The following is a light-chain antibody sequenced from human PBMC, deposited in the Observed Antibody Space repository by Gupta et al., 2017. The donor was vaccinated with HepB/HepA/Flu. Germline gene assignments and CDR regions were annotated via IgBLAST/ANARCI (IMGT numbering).Light chain of an antibody. Sequence: QSVLTQPPSVSAAPGQKVTISCSGSSSHIGYYYVTWYQQRPGTAPKPLIYDNNKRPRGIADPVSGSKSSKAATVGITGLRPEDEAEDYCYTWDSNLSAGNVVFGGGTKLTVL. CDR2: DNN. CDR1: SSHIGYYY. J-gene: IGLJ2*01. CDR3: YTWDSNLSAGNVV. V-gene: IGLV1-51*01.